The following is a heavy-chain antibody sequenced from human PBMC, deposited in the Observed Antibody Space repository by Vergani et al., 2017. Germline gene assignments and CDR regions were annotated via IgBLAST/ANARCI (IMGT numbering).Heavy chain of an antibody. CDR3: ARVPNPAVAGTNWFDP. V-gene: IGHV1-69*01. Sequence: QVQLVQSGAEVKKPGSSVKVSCKASGGTFSSYAISWVRQAPGQGLEWMGGIIPIFGTANYAQKFQGRVTITADESTSTAYVELSSLRSEDTAVYYCARVPNPAVAGTNWFDPWGQGTLVTVSS. D-gene: IGHD6-19*01. CDR2: IIPIFGTA. CDR1: GGTFSSYA. J-gene: IGHJ5*02.